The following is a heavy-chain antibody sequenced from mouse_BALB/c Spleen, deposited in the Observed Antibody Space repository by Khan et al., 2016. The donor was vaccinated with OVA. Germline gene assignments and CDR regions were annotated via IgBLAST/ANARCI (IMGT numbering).Heavy chain of an antibody. D-gene: IGHD1-2*01. Sequence: EVQLQESGPGLVKPSQSLSLTCSVTDYSITSGYYWNWIRQFPGNKLEWMAYINYDGNINYNPSLKNRISITRDTSKNQFFLKLDSVTTEDTATYFCASSYGYLGFAYWGQGILVTVSA. CDR1: DYSITSGYY. V-gene: IGHV3-6*02. CDR3: ASSYGYLGFAY. J-gene: IGHJ3*01. CDR2: INYDGNI.